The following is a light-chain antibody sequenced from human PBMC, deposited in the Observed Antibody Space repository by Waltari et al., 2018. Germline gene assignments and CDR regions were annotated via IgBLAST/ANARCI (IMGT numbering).Light chain of an antibody. V-gene: IGLV3-19*01. J-gene: IGLJ1*01. CDR3: QSRDINSNHV. Sequence: SSELPQDPSVSVALGQTVRITCQGDSLKIYYANWYQHNPGQAPPLVIFGKNSRPTGFPDLYSGSSSGNTGSLTITGAQADDEADYFCQSRDINSNHVCGTGTKVTVL. CDR2: GKN. CDR1: SLKIYY.